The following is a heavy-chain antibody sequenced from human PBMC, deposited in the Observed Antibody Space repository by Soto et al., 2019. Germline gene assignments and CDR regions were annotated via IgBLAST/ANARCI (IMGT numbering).Heavy chain of an antibody. Sequence: KTSETLSLTCTVSGGSISSGDYYWSWIRQPPGKGLEWIGYIYHSGSTYYDPSVKSRVTISVDTSKNQFSLKVRSVTAADTAVYYCARELPRTNRFDPWGQGTLVTVSS. V-gene: IGHV4-30-4*01. CDR3: ARELPRTNRFDP. CDR2: IYHSGST. J-gene: IGHJ5*02. CDR1: GGSISSGDYY. D-gene: IGHD5-18*01.